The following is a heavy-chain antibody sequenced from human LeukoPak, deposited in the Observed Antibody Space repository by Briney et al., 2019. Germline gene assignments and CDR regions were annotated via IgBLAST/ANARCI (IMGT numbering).Heavy chain of an antibody. CDR2: ISSFGTP. J-gene: IGHJ4*02. V-gene: IGHV4-59*02. Sequence: SETLSLTCTVSDGSVSNYYWSWIRQPAGKGLQWIGHISSFGTPTYNPSLKSRVTISVDASKNHLSLKLTSVAAADTAFYYCARWSLYSSGWYFDSWGQGTLVTVSS. CDR1: DGSVSNYY. D-gene: IGHD6-19*01. CDR3: ARWSLYSSGWYFDS.